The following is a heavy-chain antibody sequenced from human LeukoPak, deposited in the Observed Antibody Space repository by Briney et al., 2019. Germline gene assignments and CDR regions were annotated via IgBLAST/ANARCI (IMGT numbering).Heavy chain of an antibody. D-gene: IGHD3-16*01. CDR2: INTDTRGT. V-gene: IGHV3-74*01. Sequence: PGGSLRLSCAASGFTFTDYWMHWVRQVPGKGLVWVSIINTDTRGTYYADSVKGRFTISRDNAKSTLYLQMESLRAEDTAVYYCARAGAYHFDNWGQGTLVTVSS. CDR3: ARAGAYHFDN. J-gene: IGHJ4*02. CDR1: GFTFTDYW.